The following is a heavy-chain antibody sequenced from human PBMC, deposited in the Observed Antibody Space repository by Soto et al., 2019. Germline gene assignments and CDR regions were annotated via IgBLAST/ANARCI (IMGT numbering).Heavy chain of an antibody. J-gene: IGHJ6*02. Sequence: QVQLQESGPGLVKPSETLSLTCTVSGDSISPYYWSWIRRPPGKELEWIGYISYSGSVNYNPSLRCRVTISVDTAKNQFSLSLSSVPAADAAVYYCARHVTMGATAGIFYYGMDVWGQGTTVTVSS. V-gene: IGHV4-59*08. CDR1: GDSISPYY. D-gene: IGHD6-13*01. CDR2: ISYSGSV. CDR3: ARHVTMGATAGIFYYGMDV.